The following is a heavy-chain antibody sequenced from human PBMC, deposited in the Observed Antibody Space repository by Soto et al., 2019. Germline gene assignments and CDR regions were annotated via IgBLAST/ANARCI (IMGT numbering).Heavy chain of an antibody. D-gene: IGHD3-9*01. Sequence: SGPTLVNPTQTLTLTCTFSGFSLSTSGMCVSWIRQPPGKALEWLARIDWDDDKYYSTSLKTRLTISKDTSKNQVVLTMTNMDPVDTATYYCARVVYDILTGYPPRRYYYGMDVWGQGTTVTVSS. J-gene: IGHJ6*02. CDR3: ARVVYDILTGYPPRRYYYGMDV. V-gene: IGHV2-70*11. CDR2: IDWDDDK. CDR1: GFSLSTSGMC.